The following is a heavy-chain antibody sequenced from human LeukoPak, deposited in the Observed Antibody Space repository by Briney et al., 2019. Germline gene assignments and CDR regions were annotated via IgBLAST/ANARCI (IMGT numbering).Heavy chain of an antibody. D-gene: IGHD6-13*01. V-gene: IGHV3-7*05. J-gene: IGHJ2*01. CDR1: GFSFSSYW. CDR2: IKQDGSEK. Sequence: GGSLRLSCAAPGFSFSSYWMNWVRQAPGKGLEWVANIKQDGSEKYYVDSVKGRFTISRDNAKTSLYLQMNSLRAEDTAVYYCAGGAGWYFDLWGRGTLVTVSS. CDR3: AGGAGWYFDL.